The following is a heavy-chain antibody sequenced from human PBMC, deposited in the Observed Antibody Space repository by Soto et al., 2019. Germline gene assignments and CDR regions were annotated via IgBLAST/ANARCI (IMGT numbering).Heavy chain of an antibody. V-gene: IGHV1-8*01. CDR1: GYTFTSYD. Sequence: ASVKVSCKASGYTFTSYDINGVRQPTGQGLEWMGWMNPNSGNTSYAQKFQGRVTMTRNTSISTAYMELSSLRSEDTAVYYCASYLDSASDMLNWGQGTLVTVSS. CDR2: MNPNSGNT. J-gene: IGHJ4*02. CDR3: ASYLDSASDMLN. D-gene: IGHD2-8*01.